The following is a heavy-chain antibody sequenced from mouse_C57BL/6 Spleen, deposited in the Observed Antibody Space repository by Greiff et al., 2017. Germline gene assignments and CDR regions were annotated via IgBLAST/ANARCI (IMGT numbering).Heavy chain of an antibody. Sequence: QVQLQQSGAELVRPGTSVKVSCKASGYAFTNYLIEWVKQRPGQGLEWIGVINTGSGGTNYNEKFKGKATLTADKSSSTAYMQISSLPSEDSAVYFGARSGREPLSGYGAMDYWGQGTSVTVSS. V-gene: IGHV1-54*01. CDR3: ARSGREPLSGYGAMDY. D-gene: IGHD3-2*02. J-gene: IGHJ4*01. CDR2: INTGSGGT. CDR1: GYAFTNYL.